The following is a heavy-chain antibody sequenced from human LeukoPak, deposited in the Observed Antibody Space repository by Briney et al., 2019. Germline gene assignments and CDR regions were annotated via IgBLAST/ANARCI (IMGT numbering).Heavy chain of an antibody. D-gene: IGHD2-2*01. Sequence: SETLSLTCTVSGGSITSTNCYWGWVRQSPGKGLEYVGSIYYSGSTYQNPSLMSRVTISVDTSKNQFSLRLSSVTAADTAVYFCARFTRYSSSTSCLVDPWSQGTLVTVSS. V-gene: IGHV4-39*01. CDR1: GGSITSTNCY. J-gene: IGHJ5*02. CDR2: IYYSGST. CDR3: ARFTRYSSSTSCLVDP.